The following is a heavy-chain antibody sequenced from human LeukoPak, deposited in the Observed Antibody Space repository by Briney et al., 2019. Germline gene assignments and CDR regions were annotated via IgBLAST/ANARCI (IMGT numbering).Heavy chain of an antibody. CDR1: GYTFTSYG. J-gene: IGHJ4*02. CDR2: ISAYNGNT. CDR3: ARAPASHYYGSGSGPFDY. Sequence: ASVKVSCKASGYTFTSYGISWVRQAPGQGLEWMGWISAYNGNTNYALKLQGRVTMTTDTSTSTAYMELRSLRSDDTAVYYCARAPASHYYGSGSGPFDYWGQGTLVTVSS. D-gene: IGHD3-10*01. V-gene: IGHV1-18*01.